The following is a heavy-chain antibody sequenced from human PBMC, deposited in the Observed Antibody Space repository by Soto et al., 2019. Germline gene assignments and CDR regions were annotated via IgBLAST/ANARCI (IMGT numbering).Heavy chain of an antibody. J-gene: IGHJ6*02. CDR3: ARGPGFLRPDDYYYGMDV. D-gene: IGHD3-3*01. CDR1: GFTFSSYS. V-gene: IGHV3-21*01. CDR2: ISSSSSYI. Sequence: PGGSLRLSCAASGFTFSSYSMNWVRQAPGKGLEWVSSISSSSSYIYYADSVKGRFTISRDNAKNPLYLQMNSLRAEDTAVYYCARGPGFLRPDDYYYGMDVWGRGTTVTVSS.